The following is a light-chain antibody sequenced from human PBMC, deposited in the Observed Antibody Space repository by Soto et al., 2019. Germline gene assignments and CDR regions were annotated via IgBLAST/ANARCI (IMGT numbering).Light chain of an antibody. Sequence: EIVMTQSPATLSVSPGERATLSCRASQNIRTNLAWYQQKPGQAPRLLMYGASTRATGIPARFSGSGSGTEFTLTINSLQSEDVAVYYCKHYNTWPGFGQGTKLEIK. CDR1: QNIRTN. V-gene: IGKV3-15*01. CDR3: KHYNTWPG. CDR2: GAS. J-gene: IGKJ2*01.